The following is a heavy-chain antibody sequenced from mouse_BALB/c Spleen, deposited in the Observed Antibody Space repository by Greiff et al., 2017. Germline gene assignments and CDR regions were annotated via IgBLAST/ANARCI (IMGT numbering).Heavy chain of an antibody. CDR1: GFNIKDTY. J-gene: IGHJ2*01. CDR3: APIYYGNYVGY. V-gene: IGHV14-3*02. Sequence: VQLQQSGAELVKPGASVKLSCTASGFNIKDTYMHWVKQRPEQGLEWIGRTDPANGNTKYDPKFQGKATITADTSSNTAYLQLSSLTSEDTAVYYCAPIYYGNYVGYWGQGTTLTVSS. D-gene: IGHD2-1*01. CDR2: TDPANGNT.